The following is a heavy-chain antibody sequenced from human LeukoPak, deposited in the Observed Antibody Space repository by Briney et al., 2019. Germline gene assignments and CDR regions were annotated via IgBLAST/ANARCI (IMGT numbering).Heavy chain of an antibody. CDR1: GFTFSNYE. J-gene: IGHJ6*02. CDR2: VSSSGGTM. Sequence: GGSLRLSCAASGFTFSNYEMNWVRQAPGKGLEWISFVSSSGGTMYCADSVRGRFTLSRDNAKTSLYLQMNSLRAEDTAVYYCARTEMSPFYYYGMDVWGQGTTVTVSS. D-gene: IGHD5-24*01. V-gene: IGHV3-48*03. CDR3: ARTEMSPFYYYGMDV.